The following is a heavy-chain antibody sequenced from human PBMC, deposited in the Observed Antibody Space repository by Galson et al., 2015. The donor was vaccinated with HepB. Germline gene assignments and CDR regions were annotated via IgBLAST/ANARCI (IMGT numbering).Heavy chain of an antibody. J-gene: IGHJ4*02. CDR2: ISYDGSKK. D-gene: IGHD6-13*01. CDR1: GIIFNSYA. Sequence: SLRLSCAVSGIIFNSYAMDWVRQAPGKGLEWVAFISYDGSKKHYADSVKGRFTISRDNSKNTLFLQMNNMTGEDTSVYYCARVVGLAEIGMSGWSPDWGQGTLVIVSS. V-gene: IGHV3-30*03. CDR3: ARVVGLAEIGMSGWSPD.